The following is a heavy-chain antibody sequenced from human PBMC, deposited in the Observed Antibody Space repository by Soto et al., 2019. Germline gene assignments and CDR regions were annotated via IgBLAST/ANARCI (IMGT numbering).Heavy chain of an antibody. D-gene: IGHD1-1*01. J-gene: IGHJ5*02. CDR1: GFTFGDYY. CDR2: IHSSGVTK. Sequence: GGSLRLSCAASGFTFGDYYMSWVRQAPGKGLGWLSYIHSSGVTKYYADSVKGRFTISRDNAKNSLCLLMNTLRHEDTPVYYCASAVNWNEFDPWGQGALVTVSS. CDR3: ASAVNWNEFDP. V-gene: IGHV3-11*01.